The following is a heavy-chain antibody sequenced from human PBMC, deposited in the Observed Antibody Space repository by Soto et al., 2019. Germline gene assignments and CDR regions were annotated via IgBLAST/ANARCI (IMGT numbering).Heavy chain of an antibody. Sequence: SVKVSCKASGGTFSSYAISWVRQAPGQGLEWMGGIIPIFGTANYAQKFQGRVTITADESTSTAYMELSSLRSEDTAVYYCARDQHDSSGYYYNGLEYYFDYWGRGTLVTVSS. CDR1: GGTFSSYA. CDR3: ARDQHDSSGYYYNGLEYYFDY. D-gene: IGHD3-22*01. J-gene: IGHJ4*02. V-gene: IGHV1-69*13. CDR2: IIPIFGTA.